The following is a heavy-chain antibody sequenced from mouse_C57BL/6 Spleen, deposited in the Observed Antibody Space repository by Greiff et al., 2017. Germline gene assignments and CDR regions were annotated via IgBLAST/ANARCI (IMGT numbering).Heavy chain of an antibody. V-gene: IGHV1-15*01. CDR1: GYTFTDYE. D-gene: IGHD2-5*01. CDR2: IDPETGGT. J-gene: IGHJ3*01. CDR3: TRRDYSNYEWFGY. Sequence: VKLMESGAELVRPGASVTLSCKASGYTFTDYEMHWVKQTPVHGLEWIGAIDPETGGTAYNQKFKGKAILTADKSSSTAYMELRSLTSEDSAVYYCTRRDYSNYEWFGYWGQGTLVTVAA.